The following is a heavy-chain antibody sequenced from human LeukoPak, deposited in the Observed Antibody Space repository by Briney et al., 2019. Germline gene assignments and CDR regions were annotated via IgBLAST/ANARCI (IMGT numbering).Heavy chain of an antibody. CDR1: GFTFSHYW. Sequence: GSLRLPWAAPGFTFSHYWMHWIRPAPGKGLVWVSHIHSDGSRTSYTDSVKGRFSISRDNAKNTVSLQMNSLRAEDTAIYYCARGGVGSFDIWGQGTVVTVSS. J-gene: IGHJ3*02. D-gene: IGHD2-8*01. V-gene: IGHV3-74*01. CDR3: ARGGVGSFDI. CDR2: IHSDGSRT.